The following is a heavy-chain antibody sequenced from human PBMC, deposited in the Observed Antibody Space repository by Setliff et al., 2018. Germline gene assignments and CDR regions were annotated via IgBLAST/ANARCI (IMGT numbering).Heavy chain of an antibody. CDR3: ARVGRVGYYESFQY. V-gene: IGHV3-7*01. Sequence: GGSLRLSCAASGFTFSSYWTTWVRQAPGKGLEWVAYIKQDGSEKYYVDSVKGRFTISRDNAQNSLYLQMNSLRAEDTAVYYCARVGRVGYYESFQYWGQGTLVTVSS. CDR2: IKQDGSEK. D-gene: IGHD3-22*01. J-gene: IGHJ1*01. CDR1: GFTFSSYW.